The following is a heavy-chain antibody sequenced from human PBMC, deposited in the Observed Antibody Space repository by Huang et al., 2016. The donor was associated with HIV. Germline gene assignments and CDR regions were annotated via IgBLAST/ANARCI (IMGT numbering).Heavy chain of an antibody. CDR3: ARPRMTATSSDSTWSFFDS. Sequence: QVQLQQWGAGLLKPSGVLSLKCAVYGGSLSDYYWTWNRQSPGKVLECIGEVNHRGLITYNPSLKSRVNMSVDMSKNQFSLNLTSLTVADTAVYYCARPRMTATSSDSTWSFFDSWGQGTLVSVSS. J-gene: IGHJ4*02. V-gene: IGHV4-34*02. CDR2: VNHRGLI. D-gene: IGHD2-21*02. CDR1: GGSLSDYY.